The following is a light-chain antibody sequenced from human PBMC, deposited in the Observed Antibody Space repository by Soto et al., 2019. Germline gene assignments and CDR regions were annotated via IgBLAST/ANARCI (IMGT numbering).Light chain of an antibody. V-gene: IGKV3-20*01. CDR3: QQYGSSPLT. Sequence: VMTQSPATLSLSPGERATLSCRASPSVSNSLAWYQHKPGQAPRLLIYDAFNRATGVPTRFSGSGSGTDFTLTISRLEPEDFAVFYCQQYGSSPLTFGQGTKVDIK. J-gene: IGKJ1*01. CDR2: DAF. CDR1: PSVSNS.